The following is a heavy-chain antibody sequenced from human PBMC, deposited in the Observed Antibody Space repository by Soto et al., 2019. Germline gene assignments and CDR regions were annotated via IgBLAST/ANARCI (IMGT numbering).Heavy chain of an antibody. CDR3: ARELTGVYYFDY. CDR2: INPSGGST. V-gene: IGHV1-46*01. J-gene: IGHJ4*02. CDR1: GYTFTSYY. Sequence: QVQLVPSGAEVKKPGASVKVSCKASGYTFTSYYMHWVRQAPGQGLEWMGIINPSGGSTSYAQKFQGRVTMTADTSTSTGYMELSSMRSEDTAVDYCARELTGVYYFDYWGQGTLVTVSS. D-gene: IGHD7-27*01.